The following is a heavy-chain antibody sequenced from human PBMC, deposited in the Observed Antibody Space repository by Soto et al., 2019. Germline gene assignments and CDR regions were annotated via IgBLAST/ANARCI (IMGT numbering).Heavy chain of an antibody. V-gene: IGHV3-21*01. D-gene: IGHD6-6*01. CDR3: ARNLEDSNSCDAFDI. CDR2: ISSSGSYI. Sequence: GGSLRLSCAASGLTFSSYSMNWVRQAPGKGLEWVSSISSSGSYIYYADSVKGRFTISRDNAKNSLYLQMNSLRAEDTAVYYCARNLEDSNSCDAFDIWGQGTMVTVSS. J-gene: IGHJ3*02. CDR1: GLTFSSYS.